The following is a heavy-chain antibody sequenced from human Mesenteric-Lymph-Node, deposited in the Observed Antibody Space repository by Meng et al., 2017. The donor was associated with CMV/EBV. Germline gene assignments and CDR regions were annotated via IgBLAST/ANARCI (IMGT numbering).Heavy chain of an antibody. CDR2: ISGSGGST. CDR1: GFTFSSYA. D-gene: IGHD4-17*01. Sequence: ESLKISCAASGFTFSSYAMSWVRQAPGKGLEWVSAISGSGGSTYYADSVKGRFTISRDNSKNTLYLQMNSLRAEDTAVYYCAKDREVTTFPVWFDPWGQGTLVTVSS. V-gene: IGHV3-23*01. CDR3: AKDREVTTFPVWFDP. J-gene: IGHJ5*02.